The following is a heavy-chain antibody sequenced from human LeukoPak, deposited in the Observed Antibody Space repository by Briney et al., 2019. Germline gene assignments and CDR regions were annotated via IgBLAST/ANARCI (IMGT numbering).Heavy chain of an antibody. CDR2: IISTGSST. D-gene: IGHD6-19*01. J-gene: IGHJ4*02. CDR1: GFTFSTYT. CDR3: ARDLTAGTGAFDY. V-gene: IGHV3-48*04. Sequence: GGSLRLSCAASGFTFSTYTMNWVRQAPGKGLEWVSSIISTGSSTYYTDSVKGRFTISRDNAKNSLYLQMNSLRAEDTAVYYCARDLTAGTGAFDYWGQGTLVTVSS.